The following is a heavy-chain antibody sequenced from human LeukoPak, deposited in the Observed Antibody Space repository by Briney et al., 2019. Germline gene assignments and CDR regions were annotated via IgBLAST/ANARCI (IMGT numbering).Heavy chain of an antibody. D-gene: IGHD6-19*01. V-gene: IGHV4-59*08. J-gene: IGHJ2*01. CDR2: IYYSVST. Sequence: PSETLSLTCTDSGGSISSYYWSWIRQPSGKGLEWIGYIYYSVSTNYNPSLKSRVTISVDTSKNQFSLKLSSVTAADTAVYYCARAPGYSSDPFDLWGRGTLVTVSA. CDR3: ARAPGYSSDPFDL. CDR1: GGSISSYY.